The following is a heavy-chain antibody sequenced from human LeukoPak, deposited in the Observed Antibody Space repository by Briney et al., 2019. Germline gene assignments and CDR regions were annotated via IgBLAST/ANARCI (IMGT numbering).Heavy chain of an antibody. CDR1: GFTFSSYG. Sequence: PGGSLRLSCAASGFTFSSYGMHWVRQAPGKGLEWVAFIRYDGSNKNYADSVKGRFTISRDNAKNSLSLQMNSLRAEDTAVYYCARDYSSGGWFDPWGQGTLVTVSS. CDR3: ARDYSSGGWFDP. CDR2: IRYDGSNK. D-gene: IGHD6-19*01. V-gene: IGHV3-30*02. J-gene: IGHJ5*02.